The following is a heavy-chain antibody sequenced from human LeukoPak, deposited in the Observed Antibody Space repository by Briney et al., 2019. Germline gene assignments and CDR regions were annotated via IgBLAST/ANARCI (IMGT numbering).Heavy chain of an antibody. D-gene: IGHD4-17*01. CDR3: ASPADGDYAFDI. Sequence: ASVKVSCKASGYTFTSYGISWVRQAPGQGLEWMGWISAYNGNTNYAQKLQGRVTMATDTSTSTAYMELSSLRSEDTAVYYCASPADGDYAFDIWGQGTMVTVSS. CDR2: ISAYNGNT. CDR1: GYTFTSYG. V-gene: IGHV1-18*01. J-gene: IGHJ3*02.